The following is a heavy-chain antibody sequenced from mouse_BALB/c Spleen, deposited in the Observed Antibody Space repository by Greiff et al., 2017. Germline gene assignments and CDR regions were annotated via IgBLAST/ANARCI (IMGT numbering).Heavy chain of an antibody. CDR3: ARSGGNFFAY. D-gene: IGHD2-1*01. J-gene: IGHJ3*01. Sequence: EVKLVESGPGLVKPSQSLSLTCTVTGYSITSDYAWNWIRQFPGNKLEWMGYISYSGSTSYNPSLKSRISITRDTSKNQFFLQLNSVTTEDTATYYCARSGGNFFAYWGQGTLVTVSA. CDR1: GYSITSDYA. V-gene: IGHV3-2*02. CDR2: ISYSGST.